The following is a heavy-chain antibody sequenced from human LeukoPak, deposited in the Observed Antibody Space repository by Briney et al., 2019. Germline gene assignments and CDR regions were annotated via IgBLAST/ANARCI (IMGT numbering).Heavy chain of an antibody. CDR2: ISSSGSTI. J-gene: IGHJ6*03. V-gene: IGHV3-11*01. CDR1: GFTFSDYY. Sequence: GGSLRLSCAVSGFTFSDYYMSWIRQAPGKGLEWVSYISSSGSTIYYADSVKGRFTISRDNAKNSLYLQMNSLRAEDTAVYYCARVSAAAVYCYYYYMDVWGKGTTVTVSS. D-gene: IGHD6-13*01. CDR3: ARVSAAAVYCYYYYMDV.